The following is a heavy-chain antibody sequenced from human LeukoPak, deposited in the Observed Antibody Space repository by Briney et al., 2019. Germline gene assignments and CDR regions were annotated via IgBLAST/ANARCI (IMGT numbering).Heavy chain of an antibody. J-gene: IGHJ4*02. CDR3: ARGGYSGYDWGY. CDR1: GFTFSSYS. Sequence: WGSLRLSCAASGFTFSSYSMTWVGQAPGKGLEWVSSISSSSSYIYYADSVKGRFTISRDNAKNSLYLQMNSLRAEDTAVYYCARGGYSGYDWGYWGQGTLVTVSS. V-gene: IGHV3-21*01. CDR2: ISSSSSYI. D-gene: IGHD5-12*01.